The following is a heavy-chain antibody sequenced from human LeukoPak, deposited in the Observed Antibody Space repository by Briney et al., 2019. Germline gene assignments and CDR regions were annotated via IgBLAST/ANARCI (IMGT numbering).Heavy chain of an antibody. Sequence: PSETLSLTCTVSGGSISSYYWNWIRHPPEKGLERIGYIHYSGTNYYNPSLKSRVTISVDTSKSQFSLKLSSVTAADTAVYFSATIFEVPNPMDYWGQGTLVTVSS. CDR3: ATIFEVPNPMDY. V-gene: IGHV4-59*01. J-gene: IGHJ4*02. CDR2: IHYSGTN. D-gene: IGHD3-3*01. CDR1: GGSISSYY.